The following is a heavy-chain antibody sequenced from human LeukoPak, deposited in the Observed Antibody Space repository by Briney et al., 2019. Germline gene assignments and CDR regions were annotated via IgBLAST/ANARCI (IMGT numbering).Heavy chain of an antibody. J-gene: IGHJ4*02. Sequence: GGSLRLSCAASGFTVSSNFMSWVRQAPGKGLEWVSLIYGGGSTYYADSVKGRFAISRDNSKNTLYLQMNSLRAEDTAVYYCAAGIVAAFGVFDYWGQGTLVTVSS. D-gene: IGHD1-26*01. V-gene: IGHV3-66*02. CDR1: GFTVSSNF. CDR3: AAGIVAAFGVFDY. CDR2: IYGGGST.